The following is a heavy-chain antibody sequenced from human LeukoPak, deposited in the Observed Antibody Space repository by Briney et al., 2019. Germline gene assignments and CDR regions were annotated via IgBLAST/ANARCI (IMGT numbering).Heavy chain of an antibody. J-gene: IGHJ4*02. CDR1: GFTFSSYA. V-gene: IGHV3-23*01. CDR2: ISGSGGST. Sequence: GGSMRLSCAASGFTFSSYAMSWVRQAPGKGLEWVSAISGSGGSTYYADSVKGRFTISRDNSKNTLYLQMNSLRVEDTAVYYCARDSSMLRGPLVIYYFDFWGQGTLVTVSS. D-gene: IGHD3-10*01. CDR3: ARDSSMLRGPLVIYYFDF.